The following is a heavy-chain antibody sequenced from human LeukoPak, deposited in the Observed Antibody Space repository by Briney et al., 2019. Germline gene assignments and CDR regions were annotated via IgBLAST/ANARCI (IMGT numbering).Heavy chain of an antibody. V-gene: IGHV1-2*02. J-gene: IGHJ4*02. Sequence: ASVTVSCKASGYTFTGYYMHWVRQAPGQGLEWMGWINPNSGGTNYAQKFQGRVTMTRDTSISTAYMELSRLRSDDTAVYYCARLYCGGDCYLDYWGQGTLVTVSS. CDR2: INPNSGGT. CDR3: ARLYCGGDCYLDY. CDR1: GYTFTGYY. D-gene: IGHD2-21*02.